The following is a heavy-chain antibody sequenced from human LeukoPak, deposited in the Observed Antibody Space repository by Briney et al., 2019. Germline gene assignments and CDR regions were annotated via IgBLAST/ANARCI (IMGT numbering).Heavy chain of an antibody. CDR2: ISGIATGGNT. CDR3: AKGTTDYGSGYGMDV. J-gene: IGHJ6*04. Sequence: GGSLRLSCATSGFTFIDYAMNWVRQAPGKGLEWVSAISGIATGGNTYYRDSVKGQFTISRDNSKNMLYLEMNSLRAEDTAVYYCAKGTTDYGSGYGMDVWGKGTTVTVSS. D-gene: IGHD3-10*01. CDR1: GFTFIDYA. V-gene: IGHV3-23*01.